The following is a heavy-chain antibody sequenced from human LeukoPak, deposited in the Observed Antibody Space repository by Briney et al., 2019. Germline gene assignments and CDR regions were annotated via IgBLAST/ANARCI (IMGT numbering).Heavy chain of an antibody. CDR1: GCTFSSYV. V-gene: IGHV3-23*01. J-gene: IGHJ1*01. CDR3: AKDPANQLLYPAHFSH. D-gene: IGHD2-2*01. Sequence: GGSLRLSCVASGCTFSSYVMNWVRQAPGKGLEWVSAISGSGVSTSYADSVKGRFTISRDNSKNTLYLHMNSLRAEDTAIYFCAKDPANQLLYPAHFSHWGQGTLVTVSS. CDR2: ISGSGVST.